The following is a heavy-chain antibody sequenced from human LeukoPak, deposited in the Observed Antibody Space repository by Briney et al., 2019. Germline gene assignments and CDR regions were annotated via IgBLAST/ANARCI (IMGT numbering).Heavy chain of an antibody. CDR1: GFTFSSYA. J-gene: IGHJ3*02. CDR2: ISGGGNTT. Sequence: PGGSLRLSCAASGFTFSSYAMSWVRQAPGKGLEWVSAISGGGNTTYYADSVKGRFTISRDNAKNSLYLQMNSLRAEDTAVYYCARGSIVVVTNYDAFDIWGQGTMVTVSS. V-gene: IGHV3-23*01. CDR3: ARGSIVVVTNYDAFDI. D-gene: IGHD3-22*01.